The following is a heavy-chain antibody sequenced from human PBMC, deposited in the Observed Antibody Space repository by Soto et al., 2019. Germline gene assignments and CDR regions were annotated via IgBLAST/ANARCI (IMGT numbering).Heavy chain of an antibody. V-gene: IGHV4-4*02. D-gene: IGHD6-19*01. CDR1: SGSISSSNW. CDR3: ARDGSSSGWNKLYYFDY. Sequence: QVQLQESGPGLVKPSGTLSLTCAVSSGSISSSNWWSWVRQPPGKGLEWIGEIYHSGSTHYNPSLTSRLTISVHKSKNQFSLKLSSVTAADTAVYYCARDGSSSGWNKLYYFDYWGQGTLVTVSS. CDR2: IYHSGST. J-gene: IGHJ4*02.